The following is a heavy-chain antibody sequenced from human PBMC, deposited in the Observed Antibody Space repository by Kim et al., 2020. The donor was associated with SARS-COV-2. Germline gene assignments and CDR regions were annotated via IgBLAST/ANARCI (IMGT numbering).Heavy chain of an antibody. J-gene: IGHJ3*02. CDR2: ISGSGGST. Sequence: GGSLRLSCAASGFTFSSYAMSWVRQAPGKGLEWVSAISGSGGSTYYADSVKGRFTISRDNSKNTLYLQMNSLRAEDTAVYYCAKDPGRVYCSSTSCYPRAFDIWGQGTMVTVSS. D-gene: IGHD2-2*01. CDR3: AKDPGRVYCSSTSCYPRAFDI. V-gene: IGHV3-23*01. CDR1: GFTFSSYA.